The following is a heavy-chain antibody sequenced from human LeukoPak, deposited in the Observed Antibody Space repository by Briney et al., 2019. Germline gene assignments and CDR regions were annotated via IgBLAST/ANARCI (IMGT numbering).Heavy chain of an antibody. CDR2: IKQDGSEK. CDR3: ARDRHIVVVPAAVLDY. D-gene: IGHD2-2*02. CDR1: GFTFSSYW. J-gene: IGHJ4*02. V-gene: IGHV3-7*03. Sequence: GGSLRLSCAASGFTFSSYWMIWVRQAPGKGLEWVANIKQDGSEKNYVDSVKGRFTISRDNAKNSLFLQMNSLRAEDTAVYYCARDRHIVVVPAAVLDYWGQGTLVTVSS.